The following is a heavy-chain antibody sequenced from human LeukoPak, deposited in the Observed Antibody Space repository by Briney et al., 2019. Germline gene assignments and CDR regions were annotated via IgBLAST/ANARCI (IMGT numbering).Heavy chain of an antibody. D-gene: IGHD5-24*01. CDR3: AKVAARRDYEAYFEY. V-gene: IGHV3-23*01. CDR1: GFTFSSYA. Sequence: GGSLRLSCAASGFTFSSYAMHWVRQAPGKGLEWVAAISSSGGTTYYADSMRGRFSISRDNSKSMLYLEMSSLRADDTAVYYCAKVAARRDYEAYFEYWGQGTQVTVSS. J-gene: IGHJ4*02. CDR2: ISSSGGTT.